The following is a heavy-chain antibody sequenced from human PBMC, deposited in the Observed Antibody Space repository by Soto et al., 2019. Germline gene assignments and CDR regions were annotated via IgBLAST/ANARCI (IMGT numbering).Heavy chain of an antibody. V-gene: IGHV3-21*01. CDR1: GFTFSSYS. CDR2: ISSSSSYI. D-gene: IGHD6-6*01. Sequence: GGSLRLSCVASGFTFSSYSMNWVRQAPGKGLEWVSSISSSSSYIYYADSVKGRFTISRDNAKNSLYLQMNSLRAEDTAVYYCARETEYSSSSDTDYWGQGTLVTVSS. J-gene: IGHJ4*02. CDR3: ARETEYSSSSDTDY.